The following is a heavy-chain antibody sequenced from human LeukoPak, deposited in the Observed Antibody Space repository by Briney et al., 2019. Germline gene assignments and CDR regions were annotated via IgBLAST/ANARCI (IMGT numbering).Heavy chain of an antibody. D-gene: IGHD3-22*01. V-gene: IGHV3-33*01. J-gene: IGHJ4*02. CDR3: ARAAYDNSGYLTL. CDR1: GFTFSSYG. Sequence: GGSLRLSCVASGFTFSSYGMHWVRQAPGKGLEWVAVIWYDGTNKYYADSVKGRFTITRDSPKNTLYLQMNSLRAEDTAVYYCARAAYDNSGYLTLWGQGTLVTVSS. CDR2: IWYDGTNK.